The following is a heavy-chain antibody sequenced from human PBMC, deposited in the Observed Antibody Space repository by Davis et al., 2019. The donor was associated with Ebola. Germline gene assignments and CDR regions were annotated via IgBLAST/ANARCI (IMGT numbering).Heavy chain of an antibody. CDR2: INAGNGNT. Sequence: AASVKVSCKASGYTFTSYGISWVRQAPGQGLEWMGWINAGNGNTKYSQKFQGRVTITRDTSASTAYMELSSLRSEDTAVYYCARVGYDFWSGYYSENWFDPWGQGTLVTVSS. J-gene: IGHJ5*02. V-gene: IGHV1-3*01. CDR3: ARVGYDFWSGYYSENWFDP. D-gene: IGHD3-3*01. CDR1: GYTFTSYG.